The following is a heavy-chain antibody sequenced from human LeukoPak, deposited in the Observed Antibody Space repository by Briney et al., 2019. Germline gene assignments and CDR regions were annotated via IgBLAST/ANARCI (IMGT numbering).Heavy chain of an antibody. J-gene: IGHJ4*02. CDR3: AREVGGVVVVG. D-gene: IGHD3-22*01. V-gene: IGHV3-7*01. CDR1: GFTFSSYW. CDR2: IRQDGGEE. Sequence: VGSLRLSCAASGFTFSSYWMSWVRQAPGKGLKWVANIRQDGGEEYYVDSVGGRFTISRDNAKNSLYLQMNSLRAEDTAVYYCAREVGGVVVVGGGQGTLVTVSS.